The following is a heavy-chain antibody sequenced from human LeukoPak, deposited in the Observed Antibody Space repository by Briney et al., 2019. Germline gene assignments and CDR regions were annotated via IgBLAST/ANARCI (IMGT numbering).Heavy chain of an antibody. CDR1: GGSISSSSYD. D-gene: IGHD6-13*01. CDR3: ARQKRRTSWYNYYYYGMDV. J-gene: IGHJ6*02. Sequence: SETLSLTCTVSGGSISSSSYDWGWIRQPPGKGLEWIGSIYYSGSTYYNPSLKSRVTISVDTSKNQFSLKLSSVAAADTAVYYCARQKRRTSWYNYYYYGMDVWGQGTTVTVSS. V-gene: IGHV4-39*01. CDR2: IYYSGST.